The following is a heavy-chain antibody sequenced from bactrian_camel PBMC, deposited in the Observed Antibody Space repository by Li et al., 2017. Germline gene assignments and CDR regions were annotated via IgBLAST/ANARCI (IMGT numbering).Heavy chain of an antibody. V-gene: IGHV3S53*01. Sequence: HVQLVESGGDSVQAGGSLRLSCVASGYTFNEHCMAWFRQAPGKRREGVASIHTSASRTNYGDSVKGRFTISADTAKNAVYLQLNNLEPDDTAMYYCAADRSRTGGYCSLNSGLYDYQGHGTQVTVS. CDR1: GYTFNEHC. D-gene: IGHD2*01. J-gene: IGHJ4*01. CDR2: IHTSASRT. CDR3: AADRSRTGGYCSLNSGLYDY.